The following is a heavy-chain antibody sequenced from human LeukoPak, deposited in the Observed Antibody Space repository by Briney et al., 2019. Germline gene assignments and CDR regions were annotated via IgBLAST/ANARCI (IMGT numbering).Heavy chain of an antibody. Sequence: ASVKVSCKASGYTFTSYGISWVRQAPGQGLEWMGWISAYNGNTNYAQKLQGRVTMTTDTSTSTAYMELRSLRSDDTAVYYCARVTYGSGSYIYYYGMDVWGQGTTVTVSS. CDR1: GYTFTSYG. CDR2: ISAYNGNT. V-gene: IGHV1-18*01. D-gene: IGHD3-10*01. CDR3: ARVTYGSGSYIYYYGMDV. J-gene: IGHJ6*02.